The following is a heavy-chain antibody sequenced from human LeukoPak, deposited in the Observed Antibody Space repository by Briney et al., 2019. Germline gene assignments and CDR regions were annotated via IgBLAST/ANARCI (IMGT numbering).Heavy chain of an antibody. D-gene: IGHD3-3*01. CDR3: ARDRNDFWSGYYRY. V-gene: IGHV4-4*07. CDR2: IYTSGST. CDR1: GGSFSAYY. J-gene: IGHJ4*02. Sequence: PSETLSLTCAVYGGSFSAYYWSLIRQPAGKGLEWIGRIYTSGSTNYNPSLKSRVTISVDTSKNQFSLKLSSVTAADTAVYYCARDRNDFWSGYYRYWGQGTLVTVSS.